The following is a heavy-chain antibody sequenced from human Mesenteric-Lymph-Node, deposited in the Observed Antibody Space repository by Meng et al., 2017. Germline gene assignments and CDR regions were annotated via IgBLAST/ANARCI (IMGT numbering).Heavy chain of an antibody. CDR3: VRPKWDLQLGEAFDN. CDR1: GFTFSRYG. D-gene: IGHD6-13*01. J-gene: IGHJ4*02. CDR2: IWNDGNNQ. V-gene: IGHV3-33*01. Sequence: GESLKISCAASGFTFSRYGMHWVRQAPGKGLEWVAFIWNDGNNQYYADSVKGRFTISRDNSKNTLFLQMNSLTAEDTAVYYCVRPKWDLQLGEAFDNWGQGTRVTVSS.